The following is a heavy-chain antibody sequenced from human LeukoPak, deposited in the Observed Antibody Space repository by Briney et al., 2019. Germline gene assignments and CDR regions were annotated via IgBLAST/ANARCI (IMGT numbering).Heavy chain of an antibody. D-gene: IGHD1-7*01. J-gene: IGHJ4*02. CDR2: IWYEGSKK. V-gene: IGHV3-33*01. CDR1: GFIFPRYG. Sequence: PGGSLRLSCRASGFIFPRYGMHWVRQAPGKGLEWVAYIWYEGSKKEYADSVKGRFTISRDNARNTMNMQMNNLRAEDTAVYYCVRDELTLPKKYFDSWGQGTLVTVSS. CDR3: VRDELTLPKKYFDS.